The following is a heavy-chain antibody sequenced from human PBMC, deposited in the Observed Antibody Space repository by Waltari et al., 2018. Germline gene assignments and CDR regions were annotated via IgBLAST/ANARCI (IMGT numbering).Heavy chain of an antibody. CDR3: EKKEGAGGVYFDY. CDR2: IYRGGRK. D-gene: IGHD3-16*01. J-gene: IGHJ4*02. CDR1: GFTFSSYA. Sequence: EVQLLESGGGLVQPGGSLRLSCAASGFTFSSYAMSWVRQAPGKGLEWVSVIYRGGRKYYADSVKGRLTISRDNPKNRLYLKMNSRRAEDTAVYYCEKKEGAGGVYFDYWGQGTLVTVSS. V-gene: IGHV3-23*03.